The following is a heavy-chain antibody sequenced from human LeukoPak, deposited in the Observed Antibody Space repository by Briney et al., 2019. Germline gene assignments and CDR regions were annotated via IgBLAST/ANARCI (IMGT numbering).Heavy chain of an antibody. CDR1: GGSFSGYY. J-gene: IGHJ6*03. D-gene: IGHD6-13*01. CDR3: ARCYSSSWASYYYYYYMDV. Sequence: PSETLSLTCAVYGGSFSGYYWSWIRQPPGKGLEWIGEINHSGSTNYNPSLKSRATISVDTSKNQFSLKLSSVTAADTAVYYCARCYSSSWASYYYYYYMDVWGKGTTVTVSS. V-gene: IGHV4-34*01. CDR2: INHSGST.